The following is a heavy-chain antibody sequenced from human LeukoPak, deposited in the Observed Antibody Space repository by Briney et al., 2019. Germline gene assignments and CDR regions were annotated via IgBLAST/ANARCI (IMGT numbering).Heavy chain of an antibody. D-gene: IGHD6-13*01. Sequence: GGSLRLSCAASGFTFSSYSMNWVRQAPGKGLEWVSSISSSSSYIYYADSVKGRFTISRDNAKNSLYLQMNSLRAEDTAVYYCARVVYSSSWTRKGGFDYWGQGTLVTVSS. CDR2: ISSSSSYI. J-gene: IGHJ4*02. CDR1: GFTFSSYS. V-gene: IGHV3-21*01. CDR3: ARVVYSSSWTRKGGFDY.